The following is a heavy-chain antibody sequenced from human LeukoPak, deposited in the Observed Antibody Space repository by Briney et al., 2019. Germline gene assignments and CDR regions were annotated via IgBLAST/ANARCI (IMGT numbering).Heavy chain of an antibody. J-gene: IGHJ4*02. V-gene: IGHV1-2*02. CDR3: ARVPGCSSTSCYPTGDY. Sequence: ASVKVSCNASGYTFTGYYTHLVRQPPGQGLGWMGWINPNSGGTNYAQKFRGRGTMTRDTSISTAYMELSRLRSDDTAVYYCARVPGCSSTSCYPTGDYWGQGTLVTVSS. CDR2: INPNSGGT. CDR1: GYTFTGYY. D-gene: IGHD2-2*01.